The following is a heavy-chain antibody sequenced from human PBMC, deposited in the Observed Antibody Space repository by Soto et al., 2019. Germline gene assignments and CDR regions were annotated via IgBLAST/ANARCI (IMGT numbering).Heavy chain of an antibody. J-gene: IGHJ4*02. Sequence: KVQGRVTMTTDTSTSTAYMELRSLRSDDTAVYYCARGGGNGPRPVDYWGQGTLVTVSS. CDR3: ARGGGNGPRPVDY. V-gene: IGHV1-18*01. D-gene: IGHD2-15*01.